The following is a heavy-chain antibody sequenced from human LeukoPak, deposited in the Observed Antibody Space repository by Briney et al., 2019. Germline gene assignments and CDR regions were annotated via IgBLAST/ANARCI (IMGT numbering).Heavy chain of an antibody. CDR2: IRSKANSYAT. J-gene: IGHJ4*02. CDR1: GFTFSGSA. Sequence: GGSLRLSCAASGFTFSGSAMHWVRQASGKGLEWVGRIRSKANSYATAYAASVKGRFTISRDDSKNTAYLQMNSLKTEDTAVYYCTSPDWNEDYWGQETLVTVSS. CDR3: TSPDWNEDY. V-gene: IGHV3-73*01. D-gene: IGHD1-1*01.